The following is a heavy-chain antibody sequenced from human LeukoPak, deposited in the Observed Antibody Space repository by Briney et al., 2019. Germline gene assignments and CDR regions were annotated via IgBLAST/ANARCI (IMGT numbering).Heavy chain of an antibody. CDR1: GFTFGDYA. V-gene: IGHV3-49*04. D-gene: IGHD3-9*01. CDR3: TRRYFDTPLN. J-gene: IGHJ4*02. CDR2: IRSKAYGGTT. Sequence: PGGSLRLSCTASGFTFGDYAMSWVRQAPGKGLEWVGFIRSKAYGGTTEYAASVKGRFTISRDDSKSIAYLQMNSLKTEDTAVYYCTRRYFDTPLNWGQGTLVTVSS.